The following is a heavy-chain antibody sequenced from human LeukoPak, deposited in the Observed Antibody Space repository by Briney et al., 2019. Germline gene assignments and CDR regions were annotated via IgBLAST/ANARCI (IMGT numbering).Heavy chain of an antibody. CDR1: GYTFTSYD. CDR3: ARGVVPAAMMAGAYYYYYYMDV. D-gene: IGHD2-2*01. CDR2: MNPNSGNT. Sequence: ASVKVSCKASGYTFTSYDINWVRQATGQGLEWMGWMNPNSGNTGYAQKFQGRVTMTRNTSISTAYMELSSLRSEDTAVYCCARGVVPAAMMAGAYYYYYYMDVWGKGTTVTVSS. J-gene: IGHJ6*03. V-gene: IGHV1-8*01.